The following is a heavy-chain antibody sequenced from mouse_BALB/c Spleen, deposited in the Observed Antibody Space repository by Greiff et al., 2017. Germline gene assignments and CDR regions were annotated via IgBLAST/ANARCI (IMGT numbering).Heavy chain of an antibody. CDR3: ARGDVYIDV. V-gene: IGHV7-3*02. CDR2: IRNKAYGYTT. Sequence: EVMLVGSGGGLVQPGGSLRLSCATSGFTFTDYYMSWVRQPPGKSLEWLGFIRNKAYGYTTEYSASVKGRFTISRDNSQSILYLQMNTLRAEDRAAYYCARGDVYIDVWGAGTTVTVAS. CDR1: GFTFTDYY. J-gene: IGHJ1*01.